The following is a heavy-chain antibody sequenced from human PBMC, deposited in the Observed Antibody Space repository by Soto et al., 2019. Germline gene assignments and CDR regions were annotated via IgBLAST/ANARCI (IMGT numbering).Heavy chain of an antibody. Sequence: PGGSLRLSCAVSGFTLSSYSLNWVRQAPGKGLEWVSYISSSGSAMYFADSVKGRFTISRDNAKNSLYLQMNSLRDEDTAVYYCARGSPRYYDSSGYSLWYFDLWGRGTLVTVSS. CDR2: ISSSGSAM. CDR1: GFTLSSYS. CDR3: ARGSPRYYDSSGYSLWYFDL. D-gene: IGHD3-22*01. J-gene: IGHJ2*01. V-gene: IGHV3-48*02.